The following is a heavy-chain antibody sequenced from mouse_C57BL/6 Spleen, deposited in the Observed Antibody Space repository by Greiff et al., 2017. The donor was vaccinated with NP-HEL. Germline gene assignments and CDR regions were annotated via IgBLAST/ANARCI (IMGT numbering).Heavy chain of an antibody. CDR2: IYPGDGDT. CDR3: ARGITTVVDYFDY. CDR1: GYAFSSYW. J-gene: IGHJ2*01. V-gene: IGHV1-80*01. Sequence: VQLQQSGAELVKPGASVKISCKASGYAFSSYWMNWVKQRPGKGLEWIGQIYPGDGDTNYNGKFKGKATLTADKSSSTAYMQLSSLTSEDSAVYFCARGITTVVDYFDYWGQGTTLTVSS. D-gene: IGHD1-1*01.